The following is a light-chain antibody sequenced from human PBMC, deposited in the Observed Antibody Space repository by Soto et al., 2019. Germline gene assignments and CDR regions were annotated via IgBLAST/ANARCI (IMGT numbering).Light chain of an antibody. V-gene: IGLV2-8*01. CDR1: SSDVGGYNY. J-gene: IGLJ1*01. CDR2: EVS. Sequence: QSVLTQPPSASGSPGQSFTISCTGTSSDVGGYNYVSRYQQHPGKAPKLMIYEVSKRPSGVPDRFSGSKSGNTASLTVSGLQAEDEADYYCSSYAVFGTGTKVTVL. CDR3: SSYAV.